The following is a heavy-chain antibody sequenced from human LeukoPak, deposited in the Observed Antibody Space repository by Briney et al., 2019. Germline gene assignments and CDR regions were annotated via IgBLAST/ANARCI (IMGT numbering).Heavy chain of an antibody. CDR2: INSISSYL. CDR1: GFTFSIYS. Sequence: GGSLRLSCAASGFTFSIYSVNWVRQAPGKGLEWVSSINSISSYLYYADSVKGRFTISRDNAKNSLYLQMNSLRAEDTAVYYCARVKAGYSSSWYVPDFWGQGTLVTVSS. V-gene: IGHV3-21*01. J-gene: IGHJ4*02. D-gene: IGHD6-13*01. CDR3: ARVKAGYSSSWYVPDF.